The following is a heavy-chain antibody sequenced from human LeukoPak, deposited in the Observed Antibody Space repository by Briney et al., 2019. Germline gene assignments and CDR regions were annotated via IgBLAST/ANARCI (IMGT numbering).Heavy chain of an antibody. CDR1: GFTFSSYS. J-gene: IGHJ6*04. CDR3: AGGGWDV. Sequence: GGSLRLSCAASGFTFSSYSMNWVSQAQGKGLEWVSYISSSSSTIYYADSVKGRFTISRDNAKNSLYLQMNSLRAEDTAVYYCAGGGWDVWGKGTTVTVSS. V-gene: IGHV3-48*01. CDR2: ISSSSSTI.